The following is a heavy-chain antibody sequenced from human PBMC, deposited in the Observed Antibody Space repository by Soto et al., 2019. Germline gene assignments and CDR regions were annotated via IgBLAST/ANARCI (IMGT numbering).Heavy chain of an antibody. J-gene: IGHJ6*02. CDR2: IWYDGRSK. CDR1: GFTFTNYG. Sequence: QVQLVESGGGVVQPGRSLRLSCAASGFTFTNYGLHWVRQAPGKGLEWVADIWYDGRSKNYVDSVKGRFTISRDNYKNTLYLEINSLRAEDSAAYYCGRVDRYYGTDVWGQGTTVTVSS. V-gene: IGHV3-33*01. CDR3: GRVDRYYGTDV.